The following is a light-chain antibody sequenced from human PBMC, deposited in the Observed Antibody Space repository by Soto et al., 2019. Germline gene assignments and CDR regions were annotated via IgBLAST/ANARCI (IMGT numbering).Light chain of an antibody. Sequence: QSVLTQSPSASGTPGQRVTMSSSGSRSNIGSNSVSWYQQLPGTVPKLIIYEVSDRPSGVSNRFSGSKSGNTASLTISGLQAEDEAGYYCSSYTNTSTYVVFGGGTKLTVL. CDR3: SSYTNTSTYVV. CDR2: EVS. V-gene: IGLV1-44*01. CDR1: RSNIGSNS. J-gene: IGLJ2*01.